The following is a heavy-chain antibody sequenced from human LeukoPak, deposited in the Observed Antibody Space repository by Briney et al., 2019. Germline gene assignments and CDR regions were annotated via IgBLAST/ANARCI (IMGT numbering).Heavy chain of an antibody. J-gene: IGHJ6*03. CDR2: IYYSGST. V-gene: IGHV4-39*07. Sequence: SETLSLTCTVPGGSISSSSYYWGWIRQPPGKGLEWIGSIYYSGSTYYNPSLKSRVTISVDTSKNQFSLKLSSVTAADTAVYYCARSTGSYYSSYYYYMDVWGKGTTVTVSS. CDR1: GGSISSSSYY. CDR3: ARSTGSYYSSYYYYMDV. D-gene: IGHD1-26*01.